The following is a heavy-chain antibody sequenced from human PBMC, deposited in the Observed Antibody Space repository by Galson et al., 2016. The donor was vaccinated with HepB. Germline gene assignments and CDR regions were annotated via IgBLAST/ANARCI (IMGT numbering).Heavy chain of an antibody. J-gene: IGHJ4*02. D-gene: IGHD2-2*01. V-gene: IGHV3-9*01. Sequence: SLRLSCAVSGFTFSDYAMHWVRQAPGKGLEWVSGISWNSDSIGYADSVKGRFTISRDNAKKSLYLQMNSLRAEDTALYYCAKDHFCSSTTCHHYYFDYWGQGTLVTVSS. CDR2: ISWNSDSI. CDR3: AKDHFCSSTTCHHYYFDY. CDR1: GFTFSDYA.